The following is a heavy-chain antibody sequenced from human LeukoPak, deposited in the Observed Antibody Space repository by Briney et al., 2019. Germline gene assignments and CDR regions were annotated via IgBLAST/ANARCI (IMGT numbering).Heavy chain of an antibody. Sequence: GGSLRLSCAASGFTFSSYGMHWVRQAPGKGLEWVAVISYDGSNKYYADSVKGRFTISRDNSKNTLYLQMNSLRAEDTAVYYCAKGGPVLAARHLYYFDYWGQGTLVTVSS. CDR1: GFTFSSYG. D-gene: IGHD6-6*01. J-gene: IGHJ4*02. CDR3: AKGGPVLAARHLYYFDY. CDR2: ISYDGSNK. V-gene: IGHV3-30*18.